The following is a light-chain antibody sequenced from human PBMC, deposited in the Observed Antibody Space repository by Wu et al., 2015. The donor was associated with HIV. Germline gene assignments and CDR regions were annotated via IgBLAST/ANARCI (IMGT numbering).Light chain of an antibody. Sequence: GDRVTXTCGXSXSIGTFNWYQQKLGKDPNLLIYGASSLKGGVPSRFSGSGYGTEFTLTISGLQPEDFATYYCEQSYSTPFVTFGGGTKVDIK. CDR1: XSIGTF. V-gene: IGKV1-39*01. CDR3: EQSYSTPFVT. CDR2: GAS. J-gene: IGKJ4*01.